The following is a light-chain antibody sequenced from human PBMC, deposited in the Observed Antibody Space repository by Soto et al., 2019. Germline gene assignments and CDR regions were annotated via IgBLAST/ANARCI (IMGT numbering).Light chain of an antibody. Sequence: EIVLTQSPGTLSLSPGERATLSCRASQSVSSSYLAWYQQKPGQAPRLLIYGAFTRATGIPARFSGSGFGTDFTLTISSLQSEDFALYYCQQYHTSPLTFGQGTKV. CDR2: GAF. CDR3: QQYHTSPLT. V-gene: IGKV3-20*01. CDR1: QSVSSSY. J-gene: IGKJ1*01.